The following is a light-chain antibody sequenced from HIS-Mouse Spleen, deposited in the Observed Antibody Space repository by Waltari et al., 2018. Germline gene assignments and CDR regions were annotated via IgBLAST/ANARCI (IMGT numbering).Light chain of an antibody. V-gene: IGLV2-23*01. CDR1: SSDVASYNL. J-gene: IGLJ2*01. CDR2: EGS. Sequence: QSALTQPASVSGSPGQSITISCTGTSSDVASYNLVSWYQQHPGKAPKLMIYEGSKRPSGVSNRFSGSGNTASLTISGLQAEDEADYYCCSYAGSSTYVVFGGGTKLTVL. CDR3: CSYAGSSTYVV.